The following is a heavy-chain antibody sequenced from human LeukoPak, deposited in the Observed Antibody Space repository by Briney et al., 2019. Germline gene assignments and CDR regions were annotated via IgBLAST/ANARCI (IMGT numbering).Heavy chain of an antibody. Sequence: GASVKLSCKTSGYPFTTYEIIWVRHAAGQGLEWMGWVHPDTGYADYAQKFQGRVTMTSDTSISTAYMELSSLRSDDTAVYFCARGPRNDPWGQGTLVTVSS. CDR3: ARGPRNDP. V-gene: IGHV1-8*01. CDR2: VHPDTGYA. D-gene: IGHD1-14*01. CDR1: GYPFTTYE. J-gene: IGHJ5*02.